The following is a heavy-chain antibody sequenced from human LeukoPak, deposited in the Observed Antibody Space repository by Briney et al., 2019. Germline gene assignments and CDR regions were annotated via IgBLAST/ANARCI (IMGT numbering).Heavy chain of an antibody. CDR2: ISNSGST. Sequence: SETLSLTYTVSGGSISSHYWTWIRQSPVKGLEWIGDISNSGSTSYNPSLKSRVTISIDTSKNQFSLKLGSVTAADTAVYYCGRDALVGYFSYYYMDVWGKGTTVTVSS. V-gene: IGHV4-59*11. D-gene: IGHD2-15*01. CDR3: GRDALVGYFSYYYMDV. J-gene: IGHJ6*03. CDR1: GGSISSHY.